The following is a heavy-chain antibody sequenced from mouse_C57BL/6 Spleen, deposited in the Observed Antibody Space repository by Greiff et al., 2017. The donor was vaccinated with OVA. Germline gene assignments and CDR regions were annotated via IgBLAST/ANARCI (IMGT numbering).Heavy chain of an antibody. J-gene: IGHJ2*01. Sequence: VKLQESGAELVRPGASVTLSCKASGYTFTDYEMHWVKQTPVHGLEWIGAIHPDTGGTAYNQKFKGKAILTADKSSSTAYMELRSLTSEDSAGYYCARHFSNYFDYWGQGTTLTVSS. CDR2: IHPDTGGT. V-gene: IGHV1-15*01. CDR1: GYTFTDYE. CDR3: ARHFSNYFDY. D-gene: IGHD1-1*01.